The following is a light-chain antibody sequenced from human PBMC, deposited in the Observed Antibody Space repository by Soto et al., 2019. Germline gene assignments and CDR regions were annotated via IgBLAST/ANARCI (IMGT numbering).Light chain of an antibody. CDR1: QSISNW. CDR3: QQYHSYPVT. CDR2: KAS. J-gene: IGKJ1*01. Sequence: DIQMTQSPSTLSASVGEGVTITCRASQSISNWLAWYQQKQGKAPKLLIFKASNLESGVPSRFSGRGSGTEFTLTIISLQPDDFATYYCQQYHSYPVTFGQGTKVDIK. V-gene: IGKV1-5*03.